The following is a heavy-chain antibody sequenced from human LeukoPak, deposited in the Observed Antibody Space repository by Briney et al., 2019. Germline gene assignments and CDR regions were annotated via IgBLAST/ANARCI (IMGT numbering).Heavy chain of an antibody. Sequence: GGSLRLSCAASGFTFSSYAMSWVRQAPGKGLEWVSDISGSGGTTYYADSVKGRFTISRDNSKNTLYLQMNSLRAEDTAVYYCAKAPEYDSYYFDYWGQRTLVTVSS. D-gene: IGHD6-6*01. CDR2: ISGSGGTT. J-gene: IGHJ4*02. V-gene: IGHV3-23*01. CDR1: GFTFSSYA. CDR3: AKAPEYDSYYFDY.